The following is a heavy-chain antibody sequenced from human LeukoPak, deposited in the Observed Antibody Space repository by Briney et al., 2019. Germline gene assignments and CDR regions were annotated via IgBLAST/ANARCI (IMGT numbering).Heavy chain of an antibody. CDR3: ASAVGGWGAFDI. D-gene: IGHD3-16*01. CDR1: GGSFSGYY. V-gene: IGHV4-34*01. Sequence: PSETLSLTCAVYGGSFSGYYWSWIRQPPGKGLEWIEEINHSGSTNYNPSLKSRVTISVDTSKNQFSLKLSSVTAADTAVYYCASAVGGWGAFDIWGQGTMVTVSS. CDR2: INHSGST. J-gene: IGHJ3*02.